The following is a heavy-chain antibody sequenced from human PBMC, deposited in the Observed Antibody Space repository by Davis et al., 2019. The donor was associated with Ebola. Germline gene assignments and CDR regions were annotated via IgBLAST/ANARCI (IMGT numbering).Heavy chain of an antibody. J-gene: IGHJ4*02. CDR2: IKQDGSEK. CDR3: ASTQTFDY. CDR1: GFTIGNYW. Sequence: PGGSLRLSCAVSGFTIGNYWMSWVRQAPGKGLEWVANIKQDGSEKNYVDSVKGRFTIFRDNTKSSLYLQMNSLTVDDTAVYYCASTQTFDYWGQGALVTVSP. V-gene: IGHV3-7*01.